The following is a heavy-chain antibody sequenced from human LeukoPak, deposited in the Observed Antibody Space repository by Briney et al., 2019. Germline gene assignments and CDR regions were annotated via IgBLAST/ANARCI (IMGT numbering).Heavy chain of an antibody. J-gene: IGHJ3*02. CDR2: IIPIFGTA. CDR1: GGTFSSYA. D-gene: IGHD4-17*01. V-gene: IGHV1-69*13. Sequence: ASVKVSCKASGGTFSSYAISWVRQAPGQGLKWMGGIIPIFGTANYAQKFQGRVTITADESTSTAYMELSSLRSEDTAVYYCARGEFDDYGDYQKTFDIWGQGTMVTVSS. CDR3: ARGEFDDYGDYQKTFDI.